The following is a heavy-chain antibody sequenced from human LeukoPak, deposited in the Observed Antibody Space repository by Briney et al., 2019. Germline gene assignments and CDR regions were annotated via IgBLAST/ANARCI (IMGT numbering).Heavy chain of an antibody. Sequence: ASVKVSCKASGYTFTSYGIRWVRQAPGQGLEWMGWISAYNGNTNYAQKLQGRVTKTTDTSTSTAYMELRSLRSDDTAVYYCAREKGLIIAAPKDYWGQGTLVTVSS. V-gene: IGHV1-18*01. J-gene: IGHJ4*02. CDR2: ISAYNGNT. CDR3: AREKGLIIAAPKDY. CDR1: GYTFTSYG. D-gene: IGHD6-6*01.